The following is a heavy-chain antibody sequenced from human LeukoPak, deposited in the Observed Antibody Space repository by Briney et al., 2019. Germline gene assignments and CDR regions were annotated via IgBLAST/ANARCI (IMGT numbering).Heavy chain of an antibody. J-gene: IGHJ4*02. Sequence: GGSLRLSCAASGFTFSSYSMNWVRQAPGKVLEWVSSISSSSSYIYYADSVKGRFTISRDNAKNSLYLQMNSLRAEDTAVYYCARIFCSGGSCYSDYWGQGTLVTVSS. V-gene: IGHV3-21*01. CDR2: ISSSSSYI. CDR1: GFTFSSYS. CDR3: ARIFCSGGSCYSDY. D-gene: IGHD2-15*01.